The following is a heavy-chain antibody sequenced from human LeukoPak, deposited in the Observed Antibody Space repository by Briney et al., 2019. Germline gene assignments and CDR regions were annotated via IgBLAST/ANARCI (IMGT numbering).Heavy chain of an antibody. J-gene: IGHJ2*01. CDR2: INPSGGST. CDR3: ARVPVVTPRASRLKRYFDL. CDR1: GYTFTSYY. Sequence: GASVKVSCKASGYTFTSYYMHWVRQAPGQGLEWMGIINPSGGSTSYAQKFQGRVTMTRNTSISTAYMELSSLRSEDTAVYYCARVPVVTPRASRLKRYFDLWGRGTLVTVSS. D-gene: IGHD4-23*01. V-gene: IGHV1-46*01.